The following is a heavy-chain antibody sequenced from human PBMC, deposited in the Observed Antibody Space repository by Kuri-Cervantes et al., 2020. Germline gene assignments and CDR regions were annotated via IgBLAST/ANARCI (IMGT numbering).Heavy chain of an antibody. D-gene: IGHD2-2*01. Sequence: ASVKVSCKASGYTFTSYYMHWVRQAPGQGLEWMGIINPSGGSTSYAQKFQGRVTITADKSTSTAYMELSSLRSEDTAVYYCARGGVYQLLWFDIWGQGTMVTVSS. CDR3: ARGGVYQLLWFDI. CDR1: GYTFTSYY. CDR2: INPSGGST. V-gene: IGHV1-46*01. J-gene: IGHJ3*02.